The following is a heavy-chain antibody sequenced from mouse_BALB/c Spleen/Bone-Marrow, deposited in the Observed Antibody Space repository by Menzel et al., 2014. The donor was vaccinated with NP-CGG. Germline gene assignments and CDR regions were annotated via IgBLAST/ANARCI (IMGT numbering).Heavy chain of an antibody. J-gene: IGHJ2*01. D-gene: IGHD2-14*01. Sequence: EVQLQQSGAELVRPGALVKLSCKASGFNIKDYYVHLVKQRPEQGLEWIGWIDPENGNTIYDPKFQGKASITADTSSNTAYLQLSSLTSEDTAVYYCVAYYRYEYYFDYWGQGTTLTVSS. CDR2: IDPENGNT. V-gene: IGHV14-1*02. CDR3: VAYYRYEYYFDY. CDR1: GFNIKDYY.